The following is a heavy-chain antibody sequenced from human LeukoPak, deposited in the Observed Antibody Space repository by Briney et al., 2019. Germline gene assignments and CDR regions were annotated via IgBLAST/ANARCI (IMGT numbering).Heavy chain of an antibody. CDR3: ARDPTPYYDFWSGPNWFDP. D-gene: IGHD3-3*01. Sequence: ASVKVSCKASGGTFSSYAISWVRQAPGQGLEWMGGIIPIFGTANYAQKFQGRVTITADESTSTAYMELSSLRSEDTAVYYCARDPTPYYDFWSGPNWFDPWGQGTLVTVSS. V-gene: IGHV1-69*13. CDR2: IIPIFGTA. CDR1: GGTFSSYA. J-gene: IGHJ5*02.